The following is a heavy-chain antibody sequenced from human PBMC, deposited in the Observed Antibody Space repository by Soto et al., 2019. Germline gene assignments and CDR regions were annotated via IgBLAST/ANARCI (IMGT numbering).Heavy chain of an antibody. V-gene: IGHV3-23*01. CDR1: GFSFSSCV. CDR2: ISGSGRST. D-gene: IGHD6-13*01. Sequence: EVQLLESGGGLIQPGGSLRLSCAASGFSFSSCVMSWVRQAPGKGLEWVSVISGSGRSTDYADPVKGRLTMSRDNSKNRVFLKMNSLSAEDTAVYYCAKHTLFSDSWYEDYWGQGTLVTVSS. CDR3: AKHTLFSDSWYEDY. J-gene: IGHJ4*02.